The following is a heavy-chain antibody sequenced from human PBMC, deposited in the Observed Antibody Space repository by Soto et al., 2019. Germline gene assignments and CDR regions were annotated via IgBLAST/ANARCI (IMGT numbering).Heavy chain of an antibody. CDR2: IYYSGST. J-gene: IGHJ6*02. D-gene: IGHD5-18*01. Sequence: SETLSLTCTVSGGSISSGGYYWSWIRQHPGKGLEWIGYIYYSGSTYYNPSLKSRVTISVDTSKNQSSLKLSSVTAADTAVYYCARDLLSIADAPGYSYGYPEKDYYYYYGMDVWGQGTTVTVSS. V-gene: IGHV4-31*03. CDR3: ARDLLSIADAPGYSYGYPEKDYYYYYGMDV. CDR1: GGSISSGGYY.